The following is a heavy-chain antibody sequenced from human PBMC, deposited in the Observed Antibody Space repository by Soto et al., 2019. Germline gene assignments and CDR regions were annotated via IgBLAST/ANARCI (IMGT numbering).Heavy chain of an antibody. CDR2: ISSSGSTI. V-gene: IGHV3-11*04. Sequence: PGGSLRLSCAASGFTFSDYYMTWIRQAPGKGLEWVSYISSSGSTIYYADSVKGRFTISRDNAKNSLYLQMNSLRAEDTAVYYCARDLHLGYCSSTSCYRGTDAFDIWGQGTMVTVSS. D-gene: IGHD2-2*01. CDR3: ARDLHLGYCSSTSCYRGTDAFDI. CDR1: GFTFSDYY. J-gene: IGHJ3*02.